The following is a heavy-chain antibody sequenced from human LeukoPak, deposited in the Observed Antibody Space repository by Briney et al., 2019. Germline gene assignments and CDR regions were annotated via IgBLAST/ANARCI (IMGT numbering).Heavy chain of an antibody. CDR3: AKGGVITPHGMDV. Sequence: PGGSLRLSCAASGFTFSSYAVSWVRQAPGKGLEWVSAISGSGGSTYYADSVKGRFTISRDNSKNTLYLQMNSLRAEDTAVYYCAKGGVITPHGMDVWGQGTTVTVSS. CDR2: ISGSGGST. CDR1: GFTFSSYA. D-gene: IGHD3-10*01. J-gene: IGHJ6*02. V-gene: IGHV3-23*01.